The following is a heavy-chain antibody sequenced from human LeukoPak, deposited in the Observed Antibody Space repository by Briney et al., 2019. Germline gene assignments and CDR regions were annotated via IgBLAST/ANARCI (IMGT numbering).Heavy chain of an antibody. CDR3: ARVSSGWSSNWFDP. D-gene: IGHD6-19*01. CDR2: ISSSSSYI. CDR1: GFTFSSYE. V-gene: IGHV3-21*01. Sequence: GGSLRLSCAASGFTFSSYEMNWVRQAPGKGLEWVSSISSSSSYIYYADSVKGRFTISRDNAKNSLYLQMNSLRAEDTAVYYCARVSSGWSSNWFDPWGQGTLVTVSS. J-gene: IGHJ5*02.